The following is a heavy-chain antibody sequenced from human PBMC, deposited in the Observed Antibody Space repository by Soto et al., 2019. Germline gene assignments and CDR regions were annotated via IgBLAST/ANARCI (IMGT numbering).Heavy chain of an antibody. CDR2: IIPIFGTA. CDR3: ARDRVSGYYFDY. Sequence: SVKVSCKASGGTFSSHAISWVRQAPGQGLEWMGGIIPIFGTANYAQKFQGRVTITADKSTSTAYMELSSLRSEDTAVYYCARDRVSGYYFDYWGQGTLVTVSS. CDR1: GGTFSSHA. J-gene: IGHJ4*02. D-gene: IGHD3-3*01. V-gene: IGHV1-69*06.